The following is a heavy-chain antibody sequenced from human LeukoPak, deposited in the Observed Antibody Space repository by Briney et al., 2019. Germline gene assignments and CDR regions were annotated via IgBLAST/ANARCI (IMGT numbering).Heavy chain of an antibody. Sequence: GGSLRLSCAASGYTFSSYSMNWVRQAPGKGLEWVSYISSSSSTIYYADSVKGRFTISRDNAKNSLYLQMNSLRAEDTAVYYCARAPREQWLDYWGQGTLVTVSS. CDR1: GYTFSSYS. CDR3: ARAPREQWLDY. D-gene: IGHD6-19*01. J-gene: IGHJ4*02. V-gene: IGHV3-48*01. CDR2: ISSSSSTI.